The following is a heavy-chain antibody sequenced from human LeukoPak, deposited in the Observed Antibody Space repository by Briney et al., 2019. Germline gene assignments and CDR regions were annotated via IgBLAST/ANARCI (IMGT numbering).Heavy chain of an antibody. J-gene: IGHJ4*02. CDR3: AREDGSWYPEYFDY. CDR2: IYYSGST. Sequence: PSQTLSLTCTVSGGSISSSSYYWGWIRQPPGKGLEWIGSIYYSGSTYYNPSLKSRVTISVDTSKNQFSLKLSSVTAADTAVYYCAREDGSWYPEYFDYWGQGTLVTVSS. V-gene: IGHV4-39*07. CDR1: GGSISSSSYY. D-gene: IGHD6-13*01.